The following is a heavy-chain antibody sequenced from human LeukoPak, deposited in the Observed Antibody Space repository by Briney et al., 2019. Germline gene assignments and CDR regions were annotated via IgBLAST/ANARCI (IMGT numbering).Heavy chain of an antibody. V-gene: IGHV1-18*01. J-gene: IGHJ4*02. CDR2: ISAYNGYT. CDR3: ARVDY. CDR1: GYIFPSYG. Sequence: GASVKVSCKASGYIFPSYGLSWVRQAPGQGLEWMGWISAYNGYTNFGQKFQGRVTITRDTSASTAYMELSSLRSEDTAVYYCARVDYWGQGTLVTVSS.